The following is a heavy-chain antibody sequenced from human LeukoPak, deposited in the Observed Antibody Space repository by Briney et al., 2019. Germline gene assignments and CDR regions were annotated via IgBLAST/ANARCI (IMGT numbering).Heavy chain of an antibody. V-gene: IGHV3-73*01. Sequence: GGPLRLSCAASGFTFSGSAMHWVRQASGKGLEWVGRIRSKANSYATAYAASVKGRFTISRDDSKNTAYLQMNSLKTEDTAVYYCTRLTSKRTSSATSDYYYYMDVWGKGTTVTVSS. CDR3: TRLTSKRTSSATSDYYYYMDV. CDR1: GFTFSGSA. D-gene: IGHD2-2*01. CDR2: IRSKANSYAT. J-gene: IGHJ6*03.